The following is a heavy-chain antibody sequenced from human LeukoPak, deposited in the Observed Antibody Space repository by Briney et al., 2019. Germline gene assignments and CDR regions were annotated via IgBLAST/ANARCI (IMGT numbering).Heavy chain of an antibody. V-gene: IGHV3-66*04. Sequence: PGGSLRLSCAASGFTVSGNYMNWVRQAPGKGLEWVSVIYSDGSTYYADSVKGRFTISRDNSKNTLYLQMNSLRVDDTAVYYCATPGGLWLPLDYWGQGTLVTVSS. D-gene: IGHD3-10*01. J-gene: IGHJ4*02. CDR2: IYSDGST. CDR1: GFTVSGNY. CDR3: ATPGGLWLPLDY.